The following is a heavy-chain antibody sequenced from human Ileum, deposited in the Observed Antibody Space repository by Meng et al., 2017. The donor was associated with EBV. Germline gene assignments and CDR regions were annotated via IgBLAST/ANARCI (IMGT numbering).Heavy chain of an antibody. CDR1: GFTFTDYV. V-gene: IGHV1-3*01. CDR2: IIVGTGRT. CDR3: ARDSVIAAGSYCDY. Sequence: QLHLVQSGAEVTQPGASVKVSCKASGFTFTDYVIQWVRQAPGQRPEWMGWIIVGTGRTEYSQNLQGRVTITWDTSASTAYMELSSLRSEDTAVYYCARDSVIAAGSYCDYWGQGALVTVSS. J-gene: IGHJ4*02. D-gene: IGHD6-13*01.